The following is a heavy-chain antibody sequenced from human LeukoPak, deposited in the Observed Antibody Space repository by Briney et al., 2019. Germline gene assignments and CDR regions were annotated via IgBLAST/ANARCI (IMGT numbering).Heavy chain of an antibody. V-gene: IGHV3-73*01. CDR1: GFTFSGSA. CDR3: TRVGYSSFPYYYYMDV. J-gene: IGHJ6*03. CDR2: IRSKANSYAT. Sequence: GGSLRLSCAASGFTFSGSAMHWVRQASGKGLEWVGRIRSKANSYATAYAASVKGRFTISRDDSKNTAYLQMNSLKTEDTAVYYCTRVGYSSFPYYYYMDVWGKGTTVTVSS. D-gene: IGHD6-13*01.